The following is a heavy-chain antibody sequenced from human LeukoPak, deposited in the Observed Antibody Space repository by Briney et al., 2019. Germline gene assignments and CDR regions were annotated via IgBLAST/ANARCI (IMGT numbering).Heavy chain of an antibody. CDR1: GGTFSSYA. D-gene: IGHD4-23*01. CDR3: AREWGYGGNSFDY. J-gene: IGHJ4*02. CDR2: IIPIFGTA. V-gene: IGHV1-69*05. Sequence: ASVKVSCKASGGTFSSYAISWVRQAPGQGLEWMGGIIPIFGTANYAQKFQGRVTITTDESTSTAYMELSSLRSEDTAVYYCAREWGYGGNSFDYWGQGTLVTVSS.